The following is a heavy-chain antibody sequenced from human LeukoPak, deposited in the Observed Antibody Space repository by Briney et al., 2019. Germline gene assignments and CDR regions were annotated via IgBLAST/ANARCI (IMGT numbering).Heavy chain of an antibody. D-gene: IGHD6-19*01. J-gene: IGHJ5*02. CDR2: ISAYNGNT. V-gene: IGHV1-18*01. CDR1: GYTFTSYG. Sequence: ASVKVSCKASGYTFTSYGISWVRQTPGQGLEWMGWISAYNGNTNYAQKLQGRVTMTTDTSTSTAYTELRSLRSDDTAVYYCARDPALGYTSGWYNWFDPWGQGTLVTVSS. CDR3: ARDPALGYTSGWYNWFDP.